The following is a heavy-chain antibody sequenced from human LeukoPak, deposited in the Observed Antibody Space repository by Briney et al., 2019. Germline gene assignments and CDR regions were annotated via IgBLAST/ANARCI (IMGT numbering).Heavy chain of an antibody. Sequence: PWASPRPSSGAAGFTFSSNSSNSGIQAPPEGGLWGSSNIIYSSYIYYADSVKGRFTISRDNAKNSLYLQMNSLRAEDTAVYYCARDFPLGPALPDWFDPWGQGTLVTVSS. J-gene: IGHJ5*02. D-gene: IGHD2-2*01. CDR1: GFTFSSNS. CDR2: NIIYSSYI. CDR3: ARDFPLGPALPDWFDP. V-gene: IGHV3-21*01.